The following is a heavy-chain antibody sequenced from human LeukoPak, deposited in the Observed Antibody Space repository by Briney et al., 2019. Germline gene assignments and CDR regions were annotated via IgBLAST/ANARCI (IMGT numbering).Heavy chain of an antibody. Sequence: PSETLSLTCTVSGGSISSSSYYWGWIRQPPGKGLEWIGSIYYSGSTYYNPSLKSQVTISVDTSKNQFSLKLSSVTAADTAVYYCARSLVVPAATMLFDYWGQGTLVTVSS. CDR2: IYYSGST. CDR3: ARSLVVPAATMLFDY. CDR1: GGSISSSSYY. J-gene: IGHJ4*02. D-gene: IGHD2-2*01. V-gene: IGHV4-39*01.